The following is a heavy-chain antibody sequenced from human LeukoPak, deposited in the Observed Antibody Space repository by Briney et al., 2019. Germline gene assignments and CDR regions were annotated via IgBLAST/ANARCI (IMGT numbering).Heavy chain of an antibody. CDR3: ARFSSLTWGDWGDAFDV. CDR2: IDHGGST. D-gene: IGHD2-21*02. V-gene: IGHV4-34*01. CDR1: SGSFGDDY. J-gene: IGHJ3*01. Sequence: SETLSLSCTIYSGSFGDDYWGWIRQAPGKGLEWIGEIDHGGSTNYNPSLASRVIVSRNTSKNQFFLNVTSVTVADTALYYCARFSSLTWGDWGDAFDVWGRGTTVTVSS.